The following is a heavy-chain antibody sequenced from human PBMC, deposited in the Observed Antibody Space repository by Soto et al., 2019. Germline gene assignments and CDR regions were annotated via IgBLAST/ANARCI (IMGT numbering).Heavy chain of an antibody. CDR1: GYTFTNNA. D-gene: IGHD3-16*01. Sequence: SVKVSCKASGYTFTNNAIHWVRRAPGQRLEWMGWINAANGNTVYSQKFQGRVTITRDTSATTAYMDLSSLRSEDTAVYYCARDPSANAGLGFWGQGTLVTVSS. J-gene: IGHJ4*02. CDR2: INAANGNT. V-gene: IGHV1-3*01. CDR3: ARDPSANAGLGF.